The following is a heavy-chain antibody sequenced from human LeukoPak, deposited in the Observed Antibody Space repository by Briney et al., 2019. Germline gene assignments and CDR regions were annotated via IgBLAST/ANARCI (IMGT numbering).Heavy chain of an antibody. D-gene: IGHD6-6*01. CDR3: ARDPSSSPATYNWFDP. CDR2: INTDGSSS. Sequence: GGSLRLSCAASGFTFSSYWMHWVRQAPGKGLVWVSRINTDGSSSSYADSVKGRFTISRDNAKNTLYLQMNSLRAEDTAVYYCARDPSSSPATYNWFDPWGQGTLVTVSS. J-gene: IGHJ5*02. CDR1: GFTFSSYW. V-gene: IGHV3-74*01.